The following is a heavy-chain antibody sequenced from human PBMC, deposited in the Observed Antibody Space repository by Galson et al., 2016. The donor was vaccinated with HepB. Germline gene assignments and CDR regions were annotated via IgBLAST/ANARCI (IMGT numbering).Heavy chain of an antibody. CDR3: ARDDTKRDDSAWYDAFDI. Sequence: SCAASGFTLSSYWLTWVRQVPGKGLEWVANIKRDGSDKHYVDSVEGRFTVPRDNAKNSVYLQMNSLRAEDTAVYYCARDDTKRDDSAWYDAFDIWGQGTTVTVSS. V-gene: IGHV3-7*03. CDR2: IKRDGSDK. CDR1: GFTLSSYW. J-gene: IGHJ3*02. D-gene: IGHD6-19*01.